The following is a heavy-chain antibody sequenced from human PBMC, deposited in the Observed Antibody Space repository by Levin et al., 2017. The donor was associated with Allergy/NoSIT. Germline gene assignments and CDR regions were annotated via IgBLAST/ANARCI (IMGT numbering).Heavy chain of an antibody. CDR1: GFTFSSYS. J-gene: IGHJ6*02. CDR2: ISSSSSTI. CDR3: ARDRAPEFLGRHYYYYYGMDV. D-gene: IGHD3-3*01. V-gene: IGHV3-48*01. Sequence: LSLTCAASGFTFSSYSMNWVRQAPGKGLEWVSYISSSSSTIYYADSVKGRFTISRDNAKNSLYLQMNSLRAEDTAVYYCARDRAPEFLGRHYYYYYGMDVWGQGTTVTVSS.